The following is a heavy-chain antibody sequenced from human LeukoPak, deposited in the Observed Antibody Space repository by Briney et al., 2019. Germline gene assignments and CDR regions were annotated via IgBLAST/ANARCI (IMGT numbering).Heavy chain of an antibody. J-gene: IGHJ6*02. CDR3: ARGISSGWPGYYYYGMDV. CDR1: GGSISSYY. D-gene: IGHD6-19*01. V-gene: IGHV4-59*01. CDR2: IYYSGST. Sequence: PSETLSLTCTVSGGSISSYYWSWIRLPPGKGLEWIGYIYYSGSTNYNPSLKSRVTISVDTSKNQFSLKLSSVTAADTAVYYCARGISSGWPGYYYYGMDVWGQGTTVTVSS.